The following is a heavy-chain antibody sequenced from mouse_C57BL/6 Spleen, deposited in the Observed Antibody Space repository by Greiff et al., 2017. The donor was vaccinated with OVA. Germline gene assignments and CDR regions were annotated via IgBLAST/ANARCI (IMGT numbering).Heavy chain of an antibody. Sequence: QVQLKQPGAELVKPGASVKLSCKASGYTFTSSWMHWVKQRPGQGLEWIGMIHPNSGSTNYNEKFKSKATLTVDKSSSTAYMQLSSLTSEDSAVYYCARSLYDYDSAWFAYWGQGTLVTVSA. CDR2: IHPNSGST. V-gene: IGHV1-64*01. CDR3: ARSLYDYDSAWFAY. CDR1: GYTFTSSW. J-gene: IGHJ3*01. D-gene: IGHD2-4*01.